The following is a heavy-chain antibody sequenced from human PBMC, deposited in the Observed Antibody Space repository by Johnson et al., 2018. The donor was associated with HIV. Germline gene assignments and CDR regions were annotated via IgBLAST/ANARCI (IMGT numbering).Heavy chain of an antibody. V-gene: IGHV3-30*02. CDR2: IQYDGNHE. CDR3: ARDRSPYSRVSLGGI. D-gene: IGHD1-26*01. Sequence: QVQLVESGGGVVQPGGSLRLSCAASGFTFSNYGIHWVRQAPGKGLEWVAFIQYDGNHENYIDSVKGRFTISRDNSKNTLSLQMDSLRPEDTAVYDCARDRSPYSRVSLGGIWGQGTMVTVSS. CDR1: GFTFSNYG. J-gene: IGHJ3*02.